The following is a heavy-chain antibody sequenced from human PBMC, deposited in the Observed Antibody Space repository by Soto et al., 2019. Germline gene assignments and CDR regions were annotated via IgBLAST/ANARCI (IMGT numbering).Heavy chain of an antibody. J-gene: IGHJ5*02. D-gene: IGHD1-26*01. Sequence: PSETLSLTCVVSGGSISSGGSSWSWIRQPPGKGLEWIGYIYHSGSTFYNPSLRGRVSISVDRSKKEFSLKMNSVTAGDTAMYYCARAGAKRTSEWDNRFGHWGQRSLATDPS. CDR1: GGSISSGGSS. CDR2: IYHSGST. CDR3: ARAGAKRTSEWDNRFGH. V-gene: IGHV4-30-2*01.